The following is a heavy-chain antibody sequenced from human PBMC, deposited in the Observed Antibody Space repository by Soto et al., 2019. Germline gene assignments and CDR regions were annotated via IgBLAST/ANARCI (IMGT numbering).Heavy chain of an antibody. Sequence: QVQLVESGGGVVQPGTSLRLSCTASGFTFNSYGIHWVRQAPGKGLEWLALIEYNAKDRFYADSVKGRFSISRDNSRNTVYLQVNALRAEDTPVYSCAREGDDYCSGTRCFHYYGLDVWGPGTTVIVSS. CDR1: GFTFNSYG. J-gene: IGHJ6*02. CDR2: IEYNAKDR. V-gene: IGHV3-33*05. CDR3: AREGDDYCSGTRCFHYYGLDV. D-gene: IGHD2-15*01.